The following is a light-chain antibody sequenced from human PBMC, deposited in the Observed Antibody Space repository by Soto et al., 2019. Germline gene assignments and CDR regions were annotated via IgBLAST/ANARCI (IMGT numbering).Light chain of an antibody. CDR1: SSDIGGYNY. CDR2: DVS. Sequence: QSALTQPASVSGSPGQSITISCTGTSSDIGGYNYVSWYQQLPGKVPKLIIYDVSNRPSGVSDRFSGSKSGNAASLTISGLQAEDEADCYCSSYTSTSTLYVFGTGTKLTVL. CDR3: SSYTSTSTLYV. V-gene: IGLV2-14*03. J-gene: IGLJ1*01.